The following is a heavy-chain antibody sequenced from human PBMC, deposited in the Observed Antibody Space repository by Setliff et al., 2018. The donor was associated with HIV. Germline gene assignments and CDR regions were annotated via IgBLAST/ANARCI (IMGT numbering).Heavy chain of an antibody. CDR3: AKVGSYWSTFDY. CDR2: INTETGNP. D-gene: IGHD1-26*01. CDR1: GYTLTTFG. Sequence: ASVKVSCKASGYTLTTFGISWVRQAPGQGLEWMGWINTETGNPMYAQGFKGRFVFSLDTSVSTAYLQISSLKTEDTAMYYCAKVGSYWSTFDYWGQGALVTVSS. V-gene: IGHV7-4-1*02. J-gene: IGHJ4*02.